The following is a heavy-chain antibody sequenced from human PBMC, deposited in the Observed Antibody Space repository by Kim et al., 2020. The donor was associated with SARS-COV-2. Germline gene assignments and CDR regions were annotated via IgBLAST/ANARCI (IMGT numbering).Heavy chain of an antibody. CDR3: ARHTVTTSKGFDY. Sequence: SETLSLTCTVSGGSISSGGYYWSWIRQHPGKGLEWIGYIYYSGSTYYNPSLKSRVTISVDTSKNQFSLKLSSVTAADTAVYYCARHTVTTSKGFDYWGQGTLVTVSS. J-gene: IGHJ4*02. CDR2: IYYSGST. CDR1: GGSISSGGYY. D-gene: IGHD4-17*01. V-gene: IGHV4-31*03.